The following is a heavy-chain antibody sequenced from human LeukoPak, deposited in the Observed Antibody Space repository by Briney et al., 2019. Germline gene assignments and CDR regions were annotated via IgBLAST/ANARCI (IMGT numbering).Heavy chain of an antibody. Sequence: GRSLRLSCAASGFTFSSYGMNCVREAPRKGLERVSVIWYDGSNKYYADSVKGRFTISRDNSKNTLYLQMNSLRAEDTAVYYCARDIVSHCSGGSCYNWFDSWCQGTRGTVSS. D-gene: IGHD2-15*01. V-gene: IGHV3-33*01. CDR3: ARDIVSHCSGGSCYNWFDS. CDR2: IWYDGSNK. CDR1: GFTFSSYG. J-gene: IGHJ5*01.